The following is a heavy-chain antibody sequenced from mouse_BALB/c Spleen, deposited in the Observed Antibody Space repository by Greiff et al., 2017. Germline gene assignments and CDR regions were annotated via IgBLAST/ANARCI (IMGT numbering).Heavy chain of an antibody. D-gene: IGHD2-4*01. V-gene: IGHV3-2*02. CDR1: GYSITSVYA. CDR3: ARYYDYYFDY. Sequence: EVQLQESGPGLVKPSQSLSLTCTVTGYSITSVYAWNWIRQFPGNKLEWMGYISYSGSTSYNPSLKSRISITRDTSKNQFFLQLNSVTTEDTATYYCARYYDYYFDYWGQGTTLTVSS. CDR2: ISYSGST. J-gene: IGHJ2*01.